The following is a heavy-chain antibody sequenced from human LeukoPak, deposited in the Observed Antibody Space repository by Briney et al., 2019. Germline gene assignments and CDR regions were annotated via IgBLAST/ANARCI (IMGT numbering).Heavy chain of an antibody. J-gene: IGHJ4*02. V-gene: IGHV3-11*01. CDR2: ISSSGSTI. Sequence: GGSLRLSCAASGFTFSDYYMSWIRQAPGKGLEWVSYISSSGSTIYYADSVKGRFTISRDNAKSSLYLQMNSLRAEDTAVYYCARDLRDPYYYDSSGSDYWGQGTLVTVSS. CDR3: ARDLRDPYYYDSSGSDY. CDR1: GFTFSDYY. D-gene: IGHD3-22*01.